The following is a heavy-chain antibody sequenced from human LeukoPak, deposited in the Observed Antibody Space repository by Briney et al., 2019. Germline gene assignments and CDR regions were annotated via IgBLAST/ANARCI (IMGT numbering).Heavy chain of an antibody. CDR3: ARGRGYSGYGDLPWFDP. Sequence: PSETLSLTCTVSGGSISTSSYYWGWIRQPPGKGLEWIGSMYYSGSTYYNPSLKSRVTVSVDTSKNQFSLKLSSVTAADTAVYYCARGRGYSGYGDLPWFDPWGQGTLVTVSS. CDR2: MYYSGST. V-gene: IGHV4-39*07. J-gene: IGHJ5*02. D-gene: IGHD5-12*01. CDR1: GGSISTSSYY.